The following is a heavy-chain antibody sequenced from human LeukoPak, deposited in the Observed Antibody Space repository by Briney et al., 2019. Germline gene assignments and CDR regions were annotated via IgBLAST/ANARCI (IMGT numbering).Heavy chain of an antibody. D-gene: IGHD6-19*01. CDR3: ARIRPVAGTDY. CDR2: IYFNGNT. Sequence: SETLSLTCTVSGGSIGSNNYFWGWIRQPPGKGLEWIGTIYFNGNTYYAPSLESRVTISIDTSKNQFSLKLSSVTAADTAVYYCARIRPVAGTDYWGRGTLVTVSS. V-gene: IGHV4-39*07. CDR1: GGSIGSNNYF. J-gene: IGHJ4*02.